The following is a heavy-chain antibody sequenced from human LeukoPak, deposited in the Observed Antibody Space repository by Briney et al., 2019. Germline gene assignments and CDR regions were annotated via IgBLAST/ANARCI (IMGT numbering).Heavy chain of an antibody. CDR3: ASLEAGDYYYMDV. CDR1: GESISGFY. V-gene: IGHV4-59*08. CDR2: IYYSGST. J-gene: IGHJ6*03. D-gene: IGHD3-10*01. Sequence: PSETLSLTCTVSGESISGFYWTWIRQPPGKGLEWIGYIYYSGSTNYNPSLKSRVTISVDTSKNQFSLKLSSVTAADTAVYYCASLEAGDYYYMDVWGKGTTVTISS.